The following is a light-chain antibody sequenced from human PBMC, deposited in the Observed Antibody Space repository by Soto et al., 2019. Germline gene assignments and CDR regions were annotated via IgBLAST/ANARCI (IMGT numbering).Light chain of an antibody. Sequence: ELVLTKSPGTLSLSPGARATLSCRAGQSVSSGYLAWYQQKPGQAHRLLIYGASSRATGIPDRFSGILSGTDGTLTISRLEPEDGEVYDCQQYGSSSETFGQGTRLDI. J-gene: IGKJ5*01. CDR3: QQYGSSSET. V-gene: IGKV3-20*01. CDR1: QSVSSGY. CDR2: GAS.